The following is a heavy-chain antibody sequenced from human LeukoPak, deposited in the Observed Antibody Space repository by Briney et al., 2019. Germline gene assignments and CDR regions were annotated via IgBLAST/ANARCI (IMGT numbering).Heavy chain of an antibody. CDR1: GYTFTSYG. J-gene: IGHJ4*02. Sequence: ASVKVSCKASGYTFTSYGISWVRQAPGQGLEWMGGFDPEDGETIYAQKFQGRVTMTEDTSTDTAYMELSSLRSEDTAVYYCATILHSGLWFRELQLDYWGQGTLVTVSS. V-gene: IGHV1-24*01. D-gene: IGHD3-10*01. CDR2: FDPEDGET. CDR3: ATILHSGLWFRELQLDY.